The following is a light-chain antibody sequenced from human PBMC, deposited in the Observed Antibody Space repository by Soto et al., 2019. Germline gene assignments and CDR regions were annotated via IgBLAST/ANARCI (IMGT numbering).Light chain of an antibody. Sequence: EIVLTQSPATLSLSPGERVTLSCRASQSVSSFLAWFQHKPDQAPRLLIYDASNRATGIPARFSGSGSGTDFTITISSLEPEDVAVYYCQQRSNWPLTFGGGTKVEIK. V-gene: IGKV3-11*01. CDR2: DAS. CDR1: QSVSSF. J-gene: IGKJ4*01. CDR3: QQRSNWPLT.